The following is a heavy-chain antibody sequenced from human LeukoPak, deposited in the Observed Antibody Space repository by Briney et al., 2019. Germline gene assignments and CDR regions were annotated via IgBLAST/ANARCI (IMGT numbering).Heavy chain of an antibody. J-gene: IGHJ4*02. CDR2: INHSGST. CDR1: GGSISGYY. Sequence: SETLSLTCTVSGGSISGYYWSWIRQPPGKGLEWIGEINHSGSTNYNPSLKSRVTMSVDTSKNQFSLKLSSVTAADTAVYYCARDGYYYGSGSYMDYWGQGTLVTVSS. D-gene: IGHD3-10*01. CDR3: ARDGYYYGSGSYMDY. V-gene: IGHV4-34*01.